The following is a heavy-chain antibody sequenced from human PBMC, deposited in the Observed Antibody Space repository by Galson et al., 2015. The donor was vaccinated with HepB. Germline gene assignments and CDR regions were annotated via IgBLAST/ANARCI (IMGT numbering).Heavy chain of an antibody. Sequence: SLRLSCAASGFTFSSYAMHWVRQAPGKGLEWVAVISYDRSNEFYADSVKGRFTISRDNSKNTLYLQMNSLRAEDTAVYYCARDLGEGGADYWGQGTLVTVSS. CDR2: ISYDRSNE. J-gene: IGHJ4*02. V-gene: IGHV3-30-3*01. CDR3: ARDLGEGGADY. D-gene: IGHD3-16*01. CDR1: GFTFSSYA.